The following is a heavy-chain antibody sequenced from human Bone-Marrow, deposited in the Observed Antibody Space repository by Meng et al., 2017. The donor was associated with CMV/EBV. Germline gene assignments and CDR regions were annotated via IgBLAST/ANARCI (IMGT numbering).Heavy chain of an antibody. CDR1: GGSISSSSYY. Sequence: SETLSLTCTVSGGSISSSSYYWGWIRQPPGKGLEWIGSIYYSGSTYYNPSLKSRVTISVDTSKNQFSLKLSSVTAADTAVYYCASYTYYDFWSGYYFDQPANWFDPWGQGTLFTVSS. V-gene: IGHV4-39*07. J-gene: IGHJ5*02. CDR3: ASYTYYDFWSGYYFDQPANWFDP. D-gene: IGHD3-3*01. CDR2: IYYSGST.